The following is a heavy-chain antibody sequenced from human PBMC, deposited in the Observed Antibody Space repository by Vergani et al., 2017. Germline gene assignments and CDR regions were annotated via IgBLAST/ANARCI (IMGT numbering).Heavy chain of an antibody. CDR3: ARDLRKFMGAMARPLDY. J-gene: IGHJ4*02. CDR1: GYTFTTYG. Sequence: QVQLVQSGAEVKKPGASVTVSCKTSGYTFTTYGISWVRQAPGQGLEWMGWINTNNGNSKYAQSLQGRVTMTTDTSRSTVYLELRSLTSDDTAVYYCARDLRKFMGAMARPLDYWGQGTLVTVSS. CDR2: INTNNGNS. D-gene: IGHD1-26*01. V-gene: IGHV1-18*01.